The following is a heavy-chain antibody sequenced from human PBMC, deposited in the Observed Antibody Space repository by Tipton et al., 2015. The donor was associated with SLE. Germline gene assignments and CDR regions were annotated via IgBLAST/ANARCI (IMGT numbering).Heavy chain of an antibody. CDR2: IYYSGST. V-gene: IGHV4-39*07. D-gene: IGHD3-3*01. Sequence: TLSLTCTVSGGSISSSSYYWGWIRQPPGKGLEWIGSIYYSGSTYYNPSLKSRVTISVDTSKNQFSLKLSSVTAADTAVYYCARPIFGVVRVGMDVWGQGTTVTVSS. J-gene: IGHJ6*02. CDR3: ARPIFGVVRVGMDV. CDR1: GGSISSSSYY.